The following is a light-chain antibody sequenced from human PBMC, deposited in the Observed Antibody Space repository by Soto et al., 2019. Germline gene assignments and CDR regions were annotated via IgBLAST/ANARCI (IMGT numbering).Light chain of an antibody. CDR1: QSVSSSY. J-gene: IGKJ4*01. V-gene: IGKV3-20*01. Sequence: EIVLTQSPGTLSLSPGERVTLSCRASQSVSSSYLAWYQHKPGQAPRLLIYGASSRATGIPDRFSGSGSGTDFTLTISRLEPEDFAVYYCQQCSTSPLTCGGRTKLEIK. CDR3: QQCSTSPLT. CDR2: GAS.